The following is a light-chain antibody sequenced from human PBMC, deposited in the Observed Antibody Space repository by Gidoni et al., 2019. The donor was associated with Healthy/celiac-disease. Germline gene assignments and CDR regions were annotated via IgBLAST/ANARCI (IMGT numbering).Light chain of an antibody. V-gene: IGKV1D-8*01. CDR2: AAS. CDR3: QQYYSFPLT. Sequence: VIGMTQSPSLLSASTGDRVTLSCRMSRGISSYLAWYQQKPGQAPELLIYAASTLQSGVPSRFIGSGSGTDFTLTISFLQSEDFATYYCQQYYSFPLTFXGXTKVEIK. CDR1: RGISSY. J-gene: IGKJ4*01.